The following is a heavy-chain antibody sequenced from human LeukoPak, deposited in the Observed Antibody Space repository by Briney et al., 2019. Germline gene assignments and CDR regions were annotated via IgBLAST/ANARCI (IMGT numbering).Heavy chain of an antibody. CDR1: GGSISRYY. Sequence: PSETLSLTCTVSGGSISRYYWSWIRQSPGKGLEWIGYIYRSGTTTYNPSLKSRLTISVDTSKNQFSLKLSSVTAADTAVYYCAREDPQTTVPEGMDVWGQGTTVTVSS. D-gene: IGHD4-17*01. CDR3: AREDPQTTVPEGMDV. J-gene: IGHJ6*02. CDR2: IYRSGTT. V-gene: IGHV4-59*01.